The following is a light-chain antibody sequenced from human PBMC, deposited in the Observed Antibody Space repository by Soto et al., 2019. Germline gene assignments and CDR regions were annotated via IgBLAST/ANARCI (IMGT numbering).Light chain of an antibody. CDR1: QTVSRNY. CDR3: QQYGSSPRT. J-gene: IGKJ1*01. V-gene: IGKV3-20*01. Sequence: IVLTQSPGTLSLSPGESATLSCRASQTVSRNYLAWYQQKPGQAPRLLIYGASSRATGIPDRFSGSGSGTDFTLTISRLEPEDFAVYYCQQYGSSPRTFGQGTKVDI. CDR2: GAS.